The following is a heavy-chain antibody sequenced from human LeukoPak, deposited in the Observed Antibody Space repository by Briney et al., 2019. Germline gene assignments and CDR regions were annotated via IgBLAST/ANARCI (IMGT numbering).Heavy chain of an antibody. V-gene: IGHV3-23*01. Sequence: PGGSLRLSCAASGFTFSSYAMSWVRQAPGKGLEWVSSFSGTSGGTYYADSVKGRFTISRDNSRNTLYLQMSSLRADDTALYFCSRRITGTGRYFDYWGQGTLVTVSS. D-gene: IGHD1-20*01. J-gene: IGHJ4*02. CDR1: GFTFSSYA. CDR2: FSGTSGGT. CDR3: SRRITGTGRYFDY.